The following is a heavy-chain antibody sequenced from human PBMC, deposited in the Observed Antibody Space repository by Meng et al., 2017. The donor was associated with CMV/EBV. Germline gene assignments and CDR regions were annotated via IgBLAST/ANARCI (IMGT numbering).Heavy chain of an antibody. CDR3: ALAALDLFDP. V-gene: IGHV3-23*03. CDR1: GFTFSSYA. J-gene: IGHJ5*02. Sequence: GGSLRLSCAASGFTFSSYAMSWVRQAPGKGLEWVSVIYIGGSSTYYADSVKGRFTISRDNSKNTLYLQMNSLRAEDTAVYYCALAALDLFDPWGQGTLVTVSS. CDR2: IYIGGSST. D-gene: IGHD6-6*01.